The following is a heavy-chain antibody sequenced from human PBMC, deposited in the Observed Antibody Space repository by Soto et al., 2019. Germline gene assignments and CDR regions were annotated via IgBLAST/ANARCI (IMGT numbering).Heavy chain of an antibody. CDR1: GDSISNVDYF. V-gene: IGHV4-30-4*01. J-gene: IGHJ5*01. Sequence: SETLSLTCSVSGDSISNVDYFWAWIRRPPGQALEYIGYIYKSATTYYNPSFESRVAISVDTSKSQFSLNVTSVTAADTAVYFCARGRYCLTGRCFPNWFDSWGQGALVTVSS. D-gene: IGHD7-27*01. CDR2: IYKSATT. CDR3: ARGRYCLTGRCFPNWFDS.